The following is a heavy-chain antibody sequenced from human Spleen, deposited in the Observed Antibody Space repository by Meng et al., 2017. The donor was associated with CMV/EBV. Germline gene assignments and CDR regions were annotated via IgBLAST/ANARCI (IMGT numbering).Heavy chain of an antibody. CDR1: VFTFSSYV. J-gene: IGHJ4*02. CDR3: ARSGIRGLRGVRGFLDY. D-gene: IGHD1-14*01. CDR2: MSGTGEST. Sequence: GESLKIPCAATVFTFSSYVMSRFRQAPGKGLEWVSGMSGTGESTFYADSVKGRFTISRDNSKNTLYLQMNSLRAEDTAVYYCARSGIRGLRGVRGFLDYWAQGTLVTVSS. V-gene: IGHV3-23*01.